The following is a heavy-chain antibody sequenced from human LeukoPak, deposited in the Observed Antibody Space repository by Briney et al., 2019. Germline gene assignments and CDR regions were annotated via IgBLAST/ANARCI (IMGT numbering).Heavy chain of an antibody. CDR1: GYSFTSYW. Sequence: GESLKISCKGSGYSFTSYWIGWVRPMPGKGLEWMGIIFPGDSDTRYSPSFQGQVTISADKSISTAYLQWSSPKASDTAMYYCARSYQMIYNYMDVWGKGTTVTVSS. J-gene: IGHJ6*03. V-gene: IGHV5-51*01. CDR2: IFPGDSDT. D-gene: IGHD2-2*01. CDR3: ARSYQMIYNYMDV.